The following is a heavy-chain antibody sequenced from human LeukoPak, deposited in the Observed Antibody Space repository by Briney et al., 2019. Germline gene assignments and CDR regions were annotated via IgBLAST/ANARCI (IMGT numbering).Heavy chain of an antibody. CDR1: GFTFSSYW. CDR3: ARDLPRGTVGAAAY. J-gene: IGHJ4*02. CDR2: IKEDGSEK. V-gene: IGHV3-7*01. Sequence: PGGSLRLSCAASGFTFSSYWMNWVRQAPGKGLEWVANIKEDGSEKYYVDSVEGRFTISRDNAKNSLYLQMNSLRAEDTAVYYCARDLPRGTVGAAAYWGQGTLVTVSS. D-gene: IGHD1-26*01.